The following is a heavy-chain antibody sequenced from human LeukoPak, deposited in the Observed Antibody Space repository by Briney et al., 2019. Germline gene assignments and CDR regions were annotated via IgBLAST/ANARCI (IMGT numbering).Heavy chain of an antibody. D-gene: IGHD2-2*03. V-gene: IGHV3-23*01. Sequence: GGSLRLSCAASGFTFSTYAMSWVRQAPGKGREWVSAISGSGSHTNHTDAVKGRFTITRDNSKNTLYLQMNSLRAEDTAVYYCAKDRNGYFRPFDYWGQGTLVTVSS. CDR3: AKDRNGYFRPFDY. CDR2: ISGSGSHT. J-gene: IGHJ4*02. CDR1: GFTFSTYA.